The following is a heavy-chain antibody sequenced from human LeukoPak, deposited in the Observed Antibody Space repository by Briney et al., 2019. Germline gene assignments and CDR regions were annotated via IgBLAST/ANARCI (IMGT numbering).Heavy chain of an antibody. J-gene: IGHJ4*02. CDR2: ISYDGSNK. CDR1: GFTFSSYG. D-gene: IGHD6-19*01. CDR3: AKDPHIAVAGTD. Sequence: GGSLRLSCAASGFTFSSYGMHWVRKAPGKGLEWVAVISYDGSNKYYADSVKGRFTISRDNSKNTLYLQMNSLRAEDTAVYYCAKDPHIAVAGTDWGQGTLVTVSS. V-gene: IGHV3-30*18.